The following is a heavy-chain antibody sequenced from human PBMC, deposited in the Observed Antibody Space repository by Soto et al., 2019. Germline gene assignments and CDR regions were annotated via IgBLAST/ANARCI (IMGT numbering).Heavy chain of an antibody. Sequence: QVQLQESGPRLVKPSETLSLTCTVSGGSMIAYYWNWMRQPPGKGRQWIGYTYYGGSTTYNPSLKSRVTISVDSSKSQFSLKLDSVTPADTAVDYCARVRGTAGKRYFDYWGPGTLVTVSS. CDR1: GGSMIAYY. CDR3: ARVRGTAGKRYFDY. D-gene: IGHD6-13*01. J-gene: IGHJ4*02. CDR2: TYYGGST. V-gene: IGHV4-59*01.